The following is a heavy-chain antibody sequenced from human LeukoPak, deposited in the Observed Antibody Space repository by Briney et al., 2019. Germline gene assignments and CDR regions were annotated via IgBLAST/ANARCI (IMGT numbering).Heavy chain of an antibody. CDR3: AKESGKFDY. V-gene: IGHV3-43*02. Sequence: GGSLRLSCVASGLNFYDSAMHWVRQAPGKGLEWVSLISADGGSTFSADSVKGRFSISRDNSKNSLYLQMNSLRSEDTAMYYCAKESGKFDYWGQGTLVAVSS. CDR1: GLNFYDSA. J-gene: IGHJ4*02. CDR2: ISADGGST.